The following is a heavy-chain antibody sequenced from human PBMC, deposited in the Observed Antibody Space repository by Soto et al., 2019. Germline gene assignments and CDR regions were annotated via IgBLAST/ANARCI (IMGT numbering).Heavy chain of an antibody. Sequence: PGESLRLSCAGSVITFIAVSMGWVRPAPGKGLEWVSAISGSGATTYYADSVKGRVTISRDKSKNTLYLQMNSLRAEDTALYYCAKSFSSNWYDYFDYWGQGSLVTVSS. V-gene: IGHV3-23*01. CDR1: VITFIAVS. CDR3: AKSFSSNWYDYFDY. D-gene: IGHD6-13*01. CDR2: ISGSGATT. J-gene: IGHJ4*02.